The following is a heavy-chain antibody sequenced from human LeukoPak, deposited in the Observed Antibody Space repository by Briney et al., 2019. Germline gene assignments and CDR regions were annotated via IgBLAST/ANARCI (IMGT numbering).Heavy chain of an antibody. J-gene: IGHJ5*02. V-gene: IGHV4-31*03. D-gene: IGHD2-21*02. Sequence: SETLSLTCTVSGGSIRNGGYYWSWIRQHPGKGPEWTGYIYYSGSTFYNPSLKSRRIISVDTSKNQFSLNLSSVTAADTAVYYCAREVHCGGDCYSGWFDPWGQGTLVNVSS. CDR3: AREVHCGGDCYSGWFDP. CDR1: GGSIRNGGYY. CDR2: IYYSGST.